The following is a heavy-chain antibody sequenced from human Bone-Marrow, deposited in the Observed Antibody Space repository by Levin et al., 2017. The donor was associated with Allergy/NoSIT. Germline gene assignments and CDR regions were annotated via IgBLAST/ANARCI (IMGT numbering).Heavy chain of an antibody. CDR1: GGSISSYY. J-gene: IGHJ4*02. CDR3: ARDGTYSSSFDY. CDR2: IYYSGST. V-gene: IGHV4-59*01. Sequence: GSLRLSCTVSGGSISSYYWSWIRQPPGKGLEWIGYIYYSGSTNYNPSLKSRVTISVDTSKNQFSLKLSSVTAADTAVYYCARDGTYSSSFDYWGQGTLVTVSS. D-gene: IGHD6-13*01.